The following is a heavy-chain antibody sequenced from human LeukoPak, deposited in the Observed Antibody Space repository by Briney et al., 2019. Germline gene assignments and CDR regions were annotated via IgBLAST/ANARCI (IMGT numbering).Heavy chain of an antibody. J-gene: IGHJ4*02. CDR2: ISSSSSAI. V-gene: IGHV3-48*01. Sequence: GGSLRLSCAASGFTFSSYSMNWVRQAPGKGLEWVSYISSSSSAIYYADSVKGRFTISRDNAKNSLYLQMNSLRAEDTAVYYCARAHHRRVYDYVWGSYPYWGQGTLVTVSS. D-gene: IGHD3-16*02. CDR3: ARAHHRRVYDYVWGSYPY. CDR1: GFTFSSYS.